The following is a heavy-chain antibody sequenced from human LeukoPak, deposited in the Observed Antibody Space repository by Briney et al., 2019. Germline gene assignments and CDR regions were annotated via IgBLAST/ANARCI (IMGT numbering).Heavy chain of an antibody. D-gene: IGHD6-19*01. J-gene: IGHJ4*02. CDR2: ISGGGDNT. V-gene: IGHV3-23*01. Sequence: PGGSLRLSCAASGFTFSTYAMSWVRQAPGKGPEWVSSISGGGDNTYYADSVKGRFTIFRDNSKNTLSPQMSSLRAEDTAAYYCAKARVSSGRHFDYWGQGTLVTVSS. CDR1: GFTFSTYA. CDR3: AKARVSSGRHFDY.